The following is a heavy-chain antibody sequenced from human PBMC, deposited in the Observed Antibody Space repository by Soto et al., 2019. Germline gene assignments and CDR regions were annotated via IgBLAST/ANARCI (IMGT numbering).Heavy chain of an antibody. CDR1: GYTFSSYS. CDR2: ISTTSGNT. CDR3: ARDNGDYDF. Sequence: QIQMVQSGAEVKQPGASVKISCKTSGYTFSSYSIHWVRPAPGQGLEWMAWISTTSGNTHYAERVQGRVTVTLDKTARTAFMEMWGLTSDDTAVYFCARDNGDYDFWGQGTLVTVSS. J-gene: IGHJ4*02. V-gene: IGHV1-18*01. D-gene: IGHD2-8*01.